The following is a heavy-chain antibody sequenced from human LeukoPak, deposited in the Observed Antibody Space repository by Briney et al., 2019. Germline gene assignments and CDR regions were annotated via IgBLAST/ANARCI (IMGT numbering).Heavy chain of an antibody. J-gene: IGHJ4*02. Sequence: GGSLGLSCSASGFAFTGHDMHWVRQARGKGLEYVVGMGGDGFSAFYADSMSDRVTISRDNSKSTVHLQMTCLRGEDTAVYYCVRDVDYYASGSYLVYFDYWGQGTLVSVSS. CDR3: VRDVDYYASGSYLVYFDY. V-gene: IGHV3-64D*06. CDR2: MGGDGFSA. CDR1: GFAFTGHD. D-gene: IGHD3-10*01.